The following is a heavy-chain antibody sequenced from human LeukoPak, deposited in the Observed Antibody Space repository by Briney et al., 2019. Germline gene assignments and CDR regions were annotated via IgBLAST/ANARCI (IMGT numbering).Heavy chain of an antibody. Sequence: ASVNVSCKASGYPFNGYYLHWVRQAPGQALERIGWINPNSGFTNYAQKFQGRVTMTRDTSISTAYMELSRLRSDDTAVYYCARLADCSSSSCRSFDYWGQGTLVTVSS. CDR1: GYPFNGYY. J-gene: IGHJ4*02. D-gene: IGHD2-2*01. CDR3: ARLADCSSSSCRSFDY. CDR2: INPNSGFT. V-gene: IGHV1-2*02.